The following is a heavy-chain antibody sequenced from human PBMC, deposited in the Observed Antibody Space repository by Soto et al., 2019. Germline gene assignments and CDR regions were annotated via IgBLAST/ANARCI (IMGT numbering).Heavy chain of an antibody. CDR2: ISAYNGNT. CDR3: ASFMVKRGGNLRGNCSAP. D-gene: IGHD3-16*01. J-gene: IGHJ5*02. V-gene: IGHV1-18*01. CDR1: GYTFTSYG. Sequence: QVQLVQSGAEVKKPGASVKVSCKASGYTFTSYGISWVRQAPGQGLEWMGWISAYNGNTNYAQKLQGRVTMTTDTSTSRAEREQRPGRCVDTDVLYLASFMVKRGGNLRGNCSAPWCRRPL.